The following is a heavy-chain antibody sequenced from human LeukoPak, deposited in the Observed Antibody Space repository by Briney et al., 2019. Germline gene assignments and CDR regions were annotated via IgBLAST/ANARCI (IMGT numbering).Heavy chain of an antibody. V-gene: IGHV3-9*01. D-gene: IGHD3-10*01. CDR3: AKGVRITMVRGAFDI. J-gene: IGHJ3*02. Sequence: PGGSLRLSCAASGFTFDDYAMHWVRQAPGKGLERVSGISWNSGSIAYADSVKGRFTISRDNAKNSLYLQMNSLRAEDTALYYCAKGVRITMVRGAFDIWGQGTMVTVSS. CDR1: GFTFDDYA. CDR2: ISWNSGSI.